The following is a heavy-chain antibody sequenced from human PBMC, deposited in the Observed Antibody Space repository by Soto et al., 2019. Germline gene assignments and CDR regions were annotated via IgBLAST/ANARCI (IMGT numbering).Heavy chain of an antibody. J-gene: IGHJ4*02. V-gene: IGHV4-31*03. CDR2: TYYGGNT. Sequence: PSETLSLTCTVSGGSISSAGYYWSWIRQYPGKGLEWIGYTYYGGNTYYNPSLKSRVTISLDTSQNQVSLEMKSMTAADTAVYYCERERFNRYYFDYWGQGTLVTVSS. CDR1: GGSISSAGYY. CDR3: ERERFNRYYFDY.